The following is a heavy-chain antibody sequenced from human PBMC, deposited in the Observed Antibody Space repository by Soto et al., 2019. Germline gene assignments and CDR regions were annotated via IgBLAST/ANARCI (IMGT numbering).Heavy chain of an antibody. CDR2: ISGSGGST. Sequence: EVQLLASGGGLVQPGGSLRLSCAASGFTFSSYAMNWVRQAPGKGLEWVSVISGSGGSTYYADSVKGRFSISRDNSKNTLYLQMNSLRAEDTAVYYCARRGPGTDFDYWGQGTLVTVSS. J-gene: IGHJ4*02. CDR3: ARRGPGTDFDY. D-gene: IGHD6-13*01. V-gene: IGHV3-23*01. CDR1: GFTFSSYA.